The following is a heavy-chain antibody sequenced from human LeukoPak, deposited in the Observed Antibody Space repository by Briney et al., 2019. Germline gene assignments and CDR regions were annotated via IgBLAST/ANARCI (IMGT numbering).Heavy chain of an antibody. CDR2: ISGSGDST. J-gene: IGHJ4*02. D-gene: IGHD3-10*01. Sequence: GGSLRLSCAASGFTFNTYAMSWVRQAPGRGLEWVSAISGSGDSTYYADSVKGRFTISRDNSKNTVYLQMNSLRAEDTAVYYCARPQTYYYGSGSYYDYWGQGTLVTVSS. V-gene: IGHV3-23*01. CDR3: ARPQTYYYGSGSYYDY. CDR1: GFTFNTYA.